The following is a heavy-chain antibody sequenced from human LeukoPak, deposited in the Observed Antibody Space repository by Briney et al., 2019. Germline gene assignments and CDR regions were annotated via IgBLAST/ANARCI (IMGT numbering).Heavy chain of an antibody. V-gene: IGHV1-2*02. CDR3: ARAYYELEVDWFDP. CDR2: INPNSGGT. CDR1: GYTFTDYY. J-gene: IGHJ5*02. Sequence: ASVKVSCKASGYTFTDYYMHWVRQAPGQGLEWMGWINPNSGGTNYAQKFQGRVTMTRDTSISTAYMELSRLRSEDTAVYYCARAYYELEVDWFDPWGQGTLVTVSS. D-gene: IGHD3-22*01.